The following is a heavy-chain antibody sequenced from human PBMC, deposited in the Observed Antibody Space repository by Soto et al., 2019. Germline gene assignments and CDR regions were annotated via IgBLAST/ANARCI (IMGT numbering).Heavy chain of an antibody. Sequence: EVQLLESGGDLVQPGGSLRLSCVASGFTFYSHAMSWVRQAPGKGLEWVSGTSASGGVTYYADSVKGRSTMSRDNAKNTLWLQMNSLRVEDTAVYYCVDGGAIGRPPLDPWGQGTLVIVSS. V-gene: IGHV3-23*01. CDR2: TSASGGVT. CDR3: VDGGAIGRPPLDP. CDR1: GFTFYSHA. D-gene: IGHD6-6*01. J-gene: IGHJ5*02.